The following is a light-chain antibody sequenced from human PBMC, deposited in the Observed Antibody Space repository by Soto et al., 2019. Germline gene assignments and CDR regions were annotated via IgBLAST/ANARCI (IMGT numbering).Light chain of an antibody. CDR1: SSNIGSNT. CDR3: AAWDDSLNCIV. CDR2: NNN. J-gene: IGLJ1*01. Sequence: QSVLTQPPSASGTPGQRVTISCSGSSSNIGSNTVNWYQQLPGTAPKLLIYNNNQRPSGVPDRFSGSKSGTSASLAISGLQSEDEADYYCAAWDDSLNCIVFGTGTKVTVL. V-gene: IGLV1-44*01.